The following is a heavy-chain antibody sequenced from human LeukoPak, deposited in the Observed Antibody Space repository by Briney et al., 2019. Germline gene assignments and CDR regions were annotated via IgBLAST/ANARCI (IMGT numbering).Heavy chain of an antibody. CDR3: ANHGRTLAAAGLY. J-gene: IGHJ4*02. V-gene: IGHV3-66*01. CDR1: EFSVGSNY. D-gene: IGHD6-13*01. Sequence: GGSLRLSCAASEFSVGSNYMTWVRQAPGKGLEWVSLIYSGGSTYYADSVKGRFTISRDNSKNTLYLQMSSLRADDTAVYYCANHGRTLAAAGLYWGQGTLVTVSS. CDR2: IYSGGST.